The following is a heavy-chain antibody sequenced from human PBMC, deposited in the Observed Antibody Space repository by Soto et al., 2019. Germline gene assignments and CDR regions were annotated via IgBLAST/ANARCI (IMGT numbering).Heavy chain of an antibody. CDR3: AKDQWAAIMYYYYYYMDV. V-gene: IGHV3-23*01. CDR2: ISGSGGST. J-gene: IGHJ6*03. D-gene: IGHD1-26*01. Sequence: GGSLRLSCAASGFTFSSYAMSWVRQAPGKGLEWVSAISGSGGSTYYADSVKGRFTISRDNSKNTLYLQMNSLRAEDTAVYYCAKDQWAAIMYYYYYYMDVWGKGTTVTVSS. CDR1: GFTFSSYA.